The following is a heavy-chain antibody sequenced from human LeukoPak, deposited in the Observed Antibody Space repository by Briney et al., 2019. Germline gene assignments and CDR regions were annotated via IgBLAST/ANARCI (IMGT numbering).Heavy chain of an antibody. CDR2: ISGSGGST. J-gene: IGHJ4*02. V-gene: IGHV3-23*01. CDR3: AKDPDYYDSSGYYPLDY. D-gene: IGHD3-22*01. CDR1: GFTFSYYA. Sequence: PGGSLRLSCAASGFTFSYYAMSWVRQAPGKGLEWVSAISGSGGSTYYAGSVKGRFTISRDNSKNTLSLQMNSLRAEATAVYYCAKDPDYYDSSGYYPLDYWGQGTLVTVSS.